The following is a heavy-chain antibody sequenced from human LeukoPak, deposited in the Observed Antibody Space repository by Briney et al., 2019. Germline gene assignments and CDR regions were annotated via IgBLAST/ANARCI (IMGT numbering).Heavy chain of an antibody. CDR2: INQDGSEK. D-gene: IGHD3-16*01. V-gene: IGHV3-7*01. CDR1: GFSFNNDW. J-gene: IGHJ4*02. CDR3: TRRLDE. Sequence: GGSLRLSCATSGFSFNNDWMDWVRQAPGKGLEWAANINQDGSEKNCLDSVKGRFTISRDNAQNSLYLQMNGLRVEDTAVYYCTRRLDEWGQGTLVTASS.